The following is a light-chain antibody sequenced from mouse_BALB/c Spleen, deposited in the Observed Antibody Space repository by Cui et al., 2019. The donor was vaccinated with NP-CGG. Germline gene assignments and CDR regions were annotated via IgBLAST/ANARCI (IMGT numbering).Light chain of an antibody. CDR3: ALWYSNHWV. CDR2: GTN. V-gene: IGLV1*01. J-gene: IGLJ1*01. CDR1: TGAVTTSNY. Sequence: QAVVTQESALTTSPGETVTLNCRSSTGAVTTSNYANWVQEKPDHLFTGLIGGTNNRAPGVPDRFSGSLIGDKAALTITGAQTEDEAIYFCALWYSNHWVFGGGTKLTVL.